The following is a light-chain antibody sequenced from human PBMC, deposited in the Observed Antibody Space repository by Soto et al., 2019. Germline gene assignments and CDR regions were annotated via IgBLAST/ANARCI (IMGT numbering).Light chain of an antibody. V-gene: IGKV1-12*01. Sequence: DIRMTQSPSSVSSSVGDRVTITCRASQGISTWLAWYQQKPGKAPRLLVYSASKLQSGVLSRFSGSGYGTDFTLTITTLQPEDFAPYYCQQASSFPFTFGPGTIVDI. CDR3: QQASSFPFT. CDR2: SAS. CDR1: QGISTW. J-gene: IGKJ3*01.